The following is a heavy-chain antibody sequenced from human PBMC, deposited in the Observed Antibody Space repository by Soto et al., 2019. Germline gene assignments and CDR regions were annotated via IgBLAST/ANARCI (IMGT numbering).Heavy chain of an antibody. V-gene: IGHV1-18*01. J-gene: IGHJ4*02. D-gene: IGHD6-19*01. CDR1: GYKFTSYG. CDR2: ISGYNGDT. CDR3: ARDQWMVPRGGYD. Sequence: QLHLVQSGPEVKKPGASVKVSCKASGYKFTSYGITWVRQAPGQGLERMGWISGYNGDTKFGQKVQGRVTLTTDTSTSTAYMELRSLRSDDTAVYYCARDQWMVPRGGYDWGQGTLVTVSS.